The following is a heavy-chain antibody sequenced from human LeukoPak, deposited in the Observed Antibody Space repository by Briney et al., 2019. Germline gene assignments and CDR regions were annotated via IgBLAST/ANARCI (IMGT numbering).Heavy chain of an antibody. CDR1: GYTFTGYY. D-gene: IGHD2-8*01. V-gene: IGHV1-2*02. CDR2: INPNSGGT. Sequence: ASVKVSCKASGYTFTGYYMHWVRQAPGQGLEWMGWINPNSGGTNYAQKFQGRVTMTRDTSISTAYMELSRLRSDDTAVYYCARSGLGYCTNGVCYLYYYYMDVWGKGTTVTVSS. CDR3: ARSGLGYCTNGVCYLYYYYMDV. J-gene: IGHJ6*03.